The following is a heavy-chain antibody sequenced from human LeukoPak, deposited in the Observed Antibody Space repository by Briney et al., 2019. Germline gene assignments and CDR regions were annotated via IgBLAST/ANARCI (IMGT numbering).Heavy chain of an antibody. CDR2: ISSTGGTT. CDR3: AKNGDRGAYCTGGTCYPYFYYYMDV. J-gene: IGHJ6*03. CDR1: GFTFSSYE. Sequence: GGSLRLSCAASGFTFSSYETNWVRQAPGKGLEWVSYISSTGGTTYYADSVKGRFTISRDNSKNTLYLQMNSLRAEDTAIYYCAKNGDRGAYCTGGTCYPYFYYYMDVWGKGTTVTI. D-gene: IGHD2-15*01. V-gene: IGHV3-23*01.